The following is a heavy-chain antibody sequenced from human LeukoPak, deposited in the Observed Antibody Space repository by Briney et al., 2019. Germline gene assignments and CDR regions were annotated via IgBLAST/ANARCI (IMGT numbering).Heavy chain of an antibody. J-gene: IGHJ4*02. Sequence: GGSLRLSCAASGFTFSSYSMNWVRQAPGKRLVWVSYISSSSTIFYADSVKGRFTISRDNAKDSLYLQMSSLRDEDTAMYYCARDDTNDYWGQGTLVTVSS. D-gene: IGHD3-22*01. CDR3: ARDDTNDY. V-gene: IGHV3-48*02. CDR2: ISSSSTI. CDR1: GFTFSSYS.